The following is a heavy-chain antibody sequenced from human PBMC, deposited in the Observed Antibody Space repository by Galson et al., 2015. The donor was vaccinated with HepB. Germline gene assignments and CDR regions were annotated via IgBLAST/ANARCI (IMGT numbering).Heavy chain of an antibody. D-gene: IGHD5-12*01. Sequence: CAISGDSVSSNSAAWNRIRQSPSRGLEWLGRTYYRSKWYNDYAVSVKSRITINPDTSKNQFSLQLNSVTPEDTAVYYCARDIVATIKAFDIWGQGTMVTVSS. CDR2: TYYRSKWYN. CDR3: ARDIVATIKAFDI. CDR1: GDSVSSNSAA. J-gene: IGHJ3*02. V-gene: IGHV6-1*01.